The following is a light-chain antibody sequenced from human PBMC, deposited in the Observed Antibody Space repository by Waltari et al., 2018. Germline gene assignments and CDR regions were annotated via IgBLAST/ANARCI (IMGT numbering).Light chain of an antibody. J-gene: IGKJ4*01. V-gene: IGKV1-5*03. CDR3: QQFDRSPPVT. Sequence: DIQMTQSPSTLSASVGDRVTITCRASQSIDTWLAWYQQKPGKAPKLLIYRASSLQSGVPSGFSGSGSGTEFTLTISSLQPDDFATYYCQQFDRSPPVTFGGGTKVEIK. CDR1: QSIDTW. CDR2: RAS.